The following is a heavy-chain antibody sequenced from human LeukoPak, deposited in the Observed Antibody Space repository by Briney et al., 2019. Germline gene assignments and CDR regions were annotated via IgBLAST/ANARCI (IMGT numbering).Heavy chain of an antibody. V-gene: IGHV1-18*01. CDR3: ARDGAVTATPVDY. J-gene: IGHJ4*02. D-gene: IGHD2-21*02. CDR2: INPNSGGT. Sequence: GASVKVSCKTSGYTFTSYGVSWVRQAPGQGLEWMGWINPNSGGTNYAQKLQGRVTMTTDTSTSTAYMELRSLRSDDTAVYYCARDGAVTATPVDYWGQGTLVTVSS. CDR1: GYTFTSYG.